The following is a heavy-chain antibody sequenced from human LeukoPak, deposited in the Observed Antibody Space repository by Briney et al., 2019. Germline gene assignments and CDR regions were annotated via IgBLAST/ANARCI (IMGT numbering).Heavy chain of an antibody. V-gene: IGHV3-11*04. D-gene: IGHD1-26*01. CDR1: GFTFSDYY. Sequence: GGSLRLSCAASGFTFSDYYMSWIRQAPGKGLEWVAYISSSGNTRYYADSVKGRFTISRDNAKNSLYLQMNSLRAEDTDVYYCARDVGASAPDAFDIWGQGTMVTVSS. CDR3: ARDVGASAPDAFDI. CDR2: ISSSGNTR. J-gene: IGHJ3*02.